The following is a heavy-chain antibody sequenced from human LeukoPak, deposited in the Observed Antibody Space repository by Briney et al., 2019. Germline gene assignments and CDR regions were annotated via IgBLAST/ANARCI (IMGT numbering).Heavy chain of an antibody. Sequence: SETLSLTCAVYGGSFSGYYWSWIRQPPGKGLEWLGEINRSGSTNYNPSLKSRVTISVDTSKNQFSLKLSSVTAADTAVYYCARGLSSTSCYWCPNWFDPWGQGTLVTVSS. V-gene: IGHV4-34*01. CDR3: ARGLSSTSCYWCPNWFDP. J-gene: IGHJ5*02. CDR1: GGSFSGYY. CDR2: INRSGST. D-gene: IGHD2-2*01.